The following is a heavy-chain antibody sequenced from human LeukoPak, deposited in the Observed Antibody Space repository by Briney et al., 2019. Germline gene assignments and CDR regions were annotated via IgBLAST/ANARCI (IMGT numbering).Heavy chain of an antibody. CDR3: ARWSSSIEVSGYEY. Sequence: SETLSLTCTVSGGSISSHNYYWGWIRQAPGKGLEWIGSIHYSGSTYYNPSLKSRVTISVDTSKNQFSLKLSSVTAADTAVYYCARWSSSIEVSGYEYWGQGTLVTVSS. J-gene: IGHJ4*02. CDR1: GGSISSHNYY. D-gene: IGHD6-13*01. V-gene: IGHV4-39*01. CDR2: IHYSGST.